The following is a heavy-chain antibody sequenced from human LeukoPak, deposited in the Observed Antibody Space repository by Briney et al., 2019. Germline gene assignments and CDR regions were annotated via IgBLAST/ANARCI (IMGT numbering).Heavy chain of an antibody. CDR2: IIPIFGTA. D-gene: IGHD1-26*01. Sequence: ASVKVSCKASGGTFSSYAISWVRQAPGQGLEWMGGIIPIFGTANYAQKFQGRVTITTDESTSTAYMELSSLRSEDTAVYYCARGRGSYGYYYYMDVWGKGTTVTVSS. V-gene: IGHV1-69*05. CDR3: ARGRGSYGYYYYMDV. J-gene: IGHJ6*03. CDR1: GGTFSSYA.